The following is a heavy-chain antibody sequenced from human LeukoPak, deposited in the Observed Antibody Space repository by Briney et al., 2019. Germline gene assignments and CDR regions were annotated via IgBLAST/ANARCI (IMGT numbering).Heavy chain of an antibody. CDR1: GFTFSNYA. Sequence: GGSLRLSCAASGFTFSNYAMSWVRQAPGKGLEWVSAISGSGGSTYYADSVKGRITISRDNAKNTLYLQVNSLRAEDTAVYYCARRDSGYDNRAFDIWGQGTVVTVSS. CDR3: ARRDSGYDNRAFDI. J-gene: IGHJ3*02. CDR2: ISGSGGST. V-gene: IGHV3-23*01. D-gene: IGHD5-12*01.